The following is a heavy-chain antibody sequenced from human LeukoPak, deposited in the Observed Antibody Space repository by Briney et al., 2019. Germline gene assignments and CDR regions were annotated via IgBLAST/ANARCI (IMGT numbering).Heavy chain of an antibody. Sequence: ASVKVSCKTSGYTFTSYGVSWVRQAPGQGLEWMGWISTYNGNTNYAQKLQGRVTMTTDTPTRTAYMELRSLRSDDTAVYYCARDRTLPYYDFWSGNYTSYFDYWGQGTLVTVSS. CDR2: ISTYNGNT. J-gene: IGHJ4*02. V-gene: IGHV1-18*01. D-gene: IGHD3-3*01. CDR1: GYTFTSYG. CDR3: ARDRTLPYYDFWSGNYTSYFDY.